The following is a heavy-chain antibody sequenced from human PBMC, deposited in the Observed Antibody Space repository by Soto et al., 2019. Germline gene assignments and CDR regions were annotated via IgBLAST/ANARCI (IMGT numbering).Heavy chain of an antibody. Sequence: SETLSLTCTVSGGSVSSGSYYWSWIRLPPGKGLEWIGYIYYSGSTNYNPSLKSRVTISVDTSKNQFSLKLSSVTAADTAVYYCARDLKGYDSSGYYVGYFDYWGQGTLVTVSS. CDR3: ARDLKGYDSSGYYVGYFDY. J-gene: IGHJ4*02. CDR1: GGSVSSGSYY. CDR2: IYYSGST. D-gene: IGHD3-22*01. V-gene: IGHV4-61*01.